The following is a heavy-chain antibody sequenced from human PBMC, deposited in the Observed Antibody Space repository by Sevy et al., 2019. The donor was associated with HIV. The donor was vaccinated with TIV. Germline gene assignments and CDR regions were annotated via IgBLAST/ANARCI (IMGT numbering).Heavy chain of an antibody. CDR3: ATPLPSGWYEGTGGYFDL. J-gene: IGHJ2*01. Sequence: SETLSLTCTISGGSISSSSYYWGWIRQPPGKGLEWMGRLYSTGATSYNPSLESRVTVSADTSRNRFYLRLDSVSAADTAVYYCATPLPSGWYEGTGGYFDLWGRGTLVTVSS. CDR2: LYSTGAT. V-gene: IGHV4-39*01. D-gene: IGHD6-19*01. CDR1: GGSISSSSYY.